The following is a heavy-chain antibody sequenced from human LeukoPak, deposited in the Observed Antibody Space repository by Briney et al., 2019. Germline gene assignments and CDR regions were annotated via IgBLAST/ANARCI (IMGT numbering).Heavy chain of an antibody. Sequence: MHXXRQAPXXXXXGMGWINPNSGGTNYAQKFQGRVTMTRDTSISTAYMELSRLRSDDTAVYYCARDRYDILTGPRDAFDIWGQGTMVTVSS. CDR3: ARDRYDILTGPRDAFDI. J-gene: IGHJ3*02. D-gene: IGHD3-9*01. CDR2: INPNSGGT. V-gene: IGHV1-2*02.